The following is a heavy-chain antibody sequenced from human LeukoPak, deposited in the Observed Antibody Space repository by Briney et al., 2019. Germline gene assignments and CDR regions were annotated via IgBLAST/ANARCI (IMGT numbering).Heavy chain of an antibody. D-gene: IGHD2-8*01. V-gene: IGHV4-34*01. CDR3: ARGGAVNGFDV. CDR2: VYHSGSA. CDR1: GGTFSNFF. J-gene: IGHJ3*01. Sequence: SETLSLTCGVSGGTFSNFFWNWVRQTPAKGLEWIGQVYHSGSADYNPSLKSRVTISVDTSKTHFSLNLTSVTAADTAVYYCARGGAVNGFDVWGQGTRVTVSS.